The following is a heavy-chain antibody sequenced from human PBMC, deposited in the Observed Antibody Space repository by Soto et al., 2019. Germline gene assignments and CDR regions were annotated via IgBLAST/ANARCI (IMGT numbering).Heavy chain of an antibody. D-gene: IGHD3-3*01. CDR2: ISGSGAST. Sequence: EVQLLESGGGLAQPGGSLRLSCAASGFTFSSYAMSWVRQGPGKGLEWVAAISGSGASTFYTDSVKGRFTVSRDNSKNTLYLQMNSLRAEDTAVYYCAKATIRFLDTYGMDAWGQGTTVAVSS. V-gene: IGHV3-23*01. CDR1: GFTFSSYA. J-gene: IGHJ6*02. CDR3: AKATIRFLDTYGMDA.